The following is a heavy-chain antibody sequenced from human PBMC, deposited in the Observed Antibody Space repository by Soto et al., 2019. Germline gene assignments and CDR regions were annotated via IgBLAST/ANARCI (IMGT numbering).Heavy chain of an antibody. J-gene: IGHJ6*02. CDR1: GHSVSRGSYY. CDR2: IYSSGSS. CDR3: ARLFTVTTDYYFGMDV. Sequence: SETLSLTCTVSGHSVSRGSYYWSWIRQPPGKGLEWIGRIYSSGSSNYNPSLNSRLTMSLDTSKNQFSLKLRSVTAADTAIYYCARLFTVTTDYYFGMDVWGQGTTVTVSS. D-gene: IGHD4-17*01. V-gene: IGHV4-61*01.